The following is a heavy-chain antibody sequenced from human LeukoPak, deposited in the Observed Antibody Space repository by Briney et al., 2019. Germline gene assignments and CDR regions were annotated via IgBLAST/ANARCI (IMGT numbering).Heavy chain of an antibody. D-gene: IGHD6-13*01. J-gene: IGHJ1*01. Sequence: GGSLRLSCAASGFTVSSNYMSWVRQAPGKGLEWVSVIYSGGRTYDADSVQGRLTISRDNSKNTLYLQMNSLRAEDTAVYYCATVSSSWLGYFQHWGQGTLVTVSS. CDR1: GFTVSSNY. CDR3: ATVSSSWLGYFQH. V-gene: IGHV3-66*01. CDR2: IYSGGRT.